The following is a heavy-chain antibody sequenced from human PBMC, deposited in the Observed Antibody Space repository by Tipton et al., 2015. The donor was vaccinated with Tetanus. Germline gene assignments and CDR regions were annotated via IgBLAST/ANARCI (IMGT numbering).Heavy chain of an antibody. CDR2: IYAPGIT. CDR3: ARVRRGATTDLDY. D-gene: IGHD5-12*01. CDR1: GGSITSNY. V-gene: IGHV4-4*07. J-gene: IGHJ4*02. Sequence: PGLVKPSETLSLTCTVSGGSITSNYWTWIRQPAGKGLEWIGRIYAPGITNYNPSLKSRVSMSVDTSKNQFSLRLSSVTAADTAVYYCARVRRGATTDLDYWGQGTLVTVSS.